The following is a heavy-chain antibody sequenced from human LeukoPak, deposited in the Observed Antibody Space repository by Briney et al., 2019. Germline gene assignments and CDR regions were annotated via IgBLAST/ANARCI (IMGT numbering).Heavy chain of an antibody. CDR3: ARGVYGSGPYYYYYYYMDV. J-gene: IGHJ6*03. CDR1: GYSFTSYY. D-gene: IGHD3-10*01. CDR2: MNPHTGDA. V-gene: IGHV1-8*01. Sequence: ASVKVSCKASGYSFTSYYINWVRQATGQGLEWMGWMNPHTGDADFPQPFQGRVTMTRSTSTDIAYMELSSLTSEDTAVYYCARGVYGSGPYYYYYYYMDVWGKGTTVTVSS.